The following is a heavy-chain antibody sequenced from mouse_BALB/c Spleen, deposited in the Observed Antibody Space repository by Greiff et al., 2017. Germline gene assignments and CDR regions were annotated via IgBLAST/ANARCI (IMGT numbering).Heavy chain of an antibody. CDR1: GFSFSSFG. V-gene: IGHV5-17*02. CDR3: ARRGATVDNCFDY. J-gene: IGHJ2*01. Sequence: EVMLVESGGGLVQPGGSRQLSCAASGFSFSSFGMHWVRQAPEKGLEWVAYISSGSRTIYYADTVKGRFTISRDNPKNTLFLQMTSLRSEDTAMYYCARRGATVDNCFDYWGQGTTLTVSA. CDR2: ISSGSRTI. D-gene: IGHD1-1*01.